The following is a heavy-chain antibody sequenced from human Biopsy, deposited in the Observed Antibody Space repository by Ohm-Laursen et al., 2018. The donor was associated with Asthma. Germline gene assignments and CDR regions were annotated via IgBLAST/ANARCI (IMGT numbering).Heavy chain of an antibody. CDR2: ISVYNGNT. CDR1: GYTFNSAG. D-gene: IGHD3-10*01. CDR3: ARAVDYSHYYGIDV. Sequence: ASVSASCTTSGYTFNSAGITWVRQAPGQGLEWMGWISVYNGNTKVAQKLQDRVTMITDTSTSTAYMELRSRRSDDTAVYFCARAVDYSHYYGIDVWGQGTTVTVS. V-gene: IGHV1-18*01. J-gene: IGHJ6*02.